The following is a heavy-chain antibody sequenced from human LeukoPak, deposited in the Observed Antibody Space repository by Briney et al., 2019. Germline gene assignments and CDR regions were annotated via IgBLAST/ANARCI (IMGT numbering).Heavy chain of an antibody. CDR3: ARGAGLRFLEWSSVDY. J-gene: IGHJ4*02. V-gene: IGHV1-18*01. D-gene: IGHD3-3*01. Sequence: APVTVSCKASGYTFTSYGISWVRQAPGQGLEWMGWISAYNRNTNYAQKLQGRVTMTTDTSTSTAYMELRSLRSDDTAGYYCARGAGLRFLEWSSVDYWGQGTLVTVSS. CDR2: ISAYNRNT. CDR1: GYTFTSYG.